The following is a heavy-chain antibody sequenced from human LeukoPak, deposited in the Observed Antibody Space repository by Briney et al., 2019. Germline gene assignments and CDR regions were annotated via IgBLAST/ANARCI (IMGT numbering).Heavy chain of an antibody. J-gene: IGHJ6*03. D-gene: IGHD3-9*01. CDR3: ARGRLSSTGYYYYYYMDV. CDR1: GGSFSGYY. Sequence: SETLSLTCAVYGGSFSGYYWSWIRQPPGKGLEWIGEINHSGGTNYNPSLKRRVTISVDTSKNQFSLKLSSVTAADTAVYYCARGRLSSTGYYYYYYMDVWGKGTTVTVSS. CDR2: INHSGGT. V-gene: IGHV4-34*01.